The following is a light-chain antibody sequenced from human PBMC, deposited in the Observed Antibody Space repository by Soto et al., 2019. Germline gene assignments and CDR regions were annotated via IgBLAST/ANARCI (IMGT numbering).Light chain of an antibody. CDR3: QQYGGSPPVFT. CDR2: GTS. J-gene: IGKJ3*01. Sequence: EIVLTQSPDTLSLFPGERATLSCRASQRVKSQYLAWYQQKPGQAPRLVMYGTSNRATGIPDRFSGSGSGTDFLLTISRVEPEDFAVYFCQQYGGSPPVFTFGPGTKVAIK. CDR1: QRVKSQY. V-gene: IGKV3-20*01.